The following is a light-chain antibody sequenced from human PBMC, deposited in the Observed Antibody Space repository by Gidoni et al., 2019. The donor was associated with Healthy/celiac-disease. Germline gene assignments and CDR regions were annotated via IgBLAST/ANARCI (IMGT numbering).Light chain of an antibody. Sequence: LQMTPSPSSLSASVGDRVTITCRATQSISSYLNWYQQKPGKAPKLLIYAASSLQSGVPSRFSGSGSGTDFTLTISSLQPEDFATYYCQQNYSTPETFGPGTKVDIK. CDR3: QQNYSTPET. CDR2: AAS. V-gene: IGKV1-39*01. J-gene: IGKJ3*01. CDR1: QSISSY.